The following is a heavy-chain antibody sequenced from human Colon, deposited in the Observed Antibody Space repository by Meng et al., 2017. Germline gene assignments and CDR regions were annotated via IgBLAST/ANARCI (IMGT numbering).Heavy chain of an antibody. D-gene: IGHD4-17*01. V-gene: IGHV3-74*01. J-gene: IGHJ5*02. CDR3: ASLSPPVTEKWIDP. CDR2: ISGDGGSV. CDR1: GFSLSDYW. Sequence: GESLKISCAASGFSLSDYWMNWVRQVPGKGLEWVSRISGDGGSVSYADSVRGRFTISRDISKNTLYLQRNDLRADDTAVYYCASLSPPVTEKWIDPWGQGTLVTVSS.